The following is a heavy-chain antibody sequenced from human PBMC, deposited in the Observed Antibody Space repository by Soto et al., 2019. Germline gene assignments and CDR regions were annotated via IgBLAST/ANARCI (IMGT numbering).Heavy chain of an antibody. CDR2: ISASGGST. CDR1: GFTFRSYA. Sequence: GGSLRLSCVASGFTFRSYAMSWVRQAPGKGLEWVSAISASGGSTYYADSVRGRFTISRDNSKNALYLQMNSLTAEDTALYYCAKDISGASGTNLGAFDIWGQGTMVTVSS. D-gene: IGHD6-13*01. J-gene: IGHJ3*02. CDR3: AKDISGASGTNLGAFDI. V-gene: IGHV3-23*01.